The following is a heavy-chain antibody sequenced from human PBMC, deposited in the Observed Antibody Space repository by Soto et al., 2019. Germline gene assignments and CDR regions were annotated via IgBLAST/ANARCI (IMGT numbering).Heavy chain of an antibody. CDR2: IYYTGST. CDR1: GGSITSYY. Sequence: SETLSLTCTVSGGSITSYYWSWIRQPPGKGLEWIGYIYYTGSTNYNPSLKSRVTISVDTSKNQFSLKLSSVTAADTAVYYCARDRAYCGGDCYEVAFDIWGQGTMVTVSS. D-gene: IGHD2-21*02. J-gene: IGHJ3*02. V-gene: IGHV4-59*01. CDR3: ARDRAYCGGDCYEVAFDI.